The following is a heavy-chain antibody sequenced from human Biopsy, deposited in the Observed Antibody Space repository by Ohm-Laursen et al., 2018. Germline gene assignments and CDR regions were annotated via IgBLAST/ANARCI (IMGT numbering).Heavy chain of an antibody. CDR3: ARMDCSGGSCHYYSYGMDV. D-gene: IGHD2-15*01. V-gene: IGHV4-61*05. CDR1: GGSIGGSGDY. J-gene: IGHJ6*02. Sequence: SDTLSLTCPVSGGSIGGSGDYWSWIRQPPGKGLEWIGYISDTGTTNYNPSLRGRVAISVDTSKNQFSLKLSSVTAADTAVYYCARMDCSGGSCHYYSYGMDVWGQGTTVTVSS. CDR2: ISDTGTT.